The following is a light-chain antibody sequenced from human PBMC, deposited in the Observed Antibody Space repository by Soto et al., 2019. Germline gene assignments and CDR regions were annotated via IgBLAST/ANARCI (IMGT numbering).Light chain of an antibody. J-gene: IGLJ3*02. V-gene: IGLV2-23*02. Sequence: QSALTQPASVSGSPGQSITISCSGTTSDVGIYNLVAWYQQHPGKAPKLVIYEVDKRPSGVSNRFAGSRSGNTASLTISGLQSEDEADYYCSSYAGSRGVCGGGTKVTVL. CDR1: TSDVGIYNL. CDR3: SSYAGSRGV. CDR2: EVD.